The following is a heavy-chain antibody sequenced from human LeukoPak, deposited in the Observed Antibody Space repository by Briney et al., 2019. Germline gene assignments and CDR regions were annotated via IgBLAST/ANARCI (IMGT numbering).Heavy chain of an antibody. V-gene: IGHV3-49*04. D-gene: IGHD4-17*01. CDR3: TRRTDYGDPGDY. CDR1: GFTFGDYA. J-gene: IGHJ4*02. CDR2: IRSKAYGGTT. Sequence: GGSLRLSCTASGFTFGDYAMSWVRQAPGKGLEWVGFIRSKAYGGTTEYAASVKGRFTISRDDSKSIAYLQMNSLKTEDTAVYYCTRRTDYGDPGDYWGQGTLVTVSS.